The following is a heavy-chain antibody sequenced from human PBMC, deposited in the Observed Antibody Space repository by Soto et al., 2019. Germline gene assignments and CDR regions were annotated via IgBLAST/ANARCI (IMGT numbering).Heavy chain of an antibody. CDR1: GFTFSNAW. V-gene: IGHV3-15*01. Sequence: XVSLRLSFAASGFTFSNAWVSWVRQAPGKGLEWVGRIKSKTDGGTTDYAAPVKGRFTISRDDSKNTLYLQMNSLKTEDTAVYYCTPPYSRGWRAYYYYGMDVCGQRTTVTVSS. J-gene: IGHJ6*02. D-gene: IGHD6-19*01. CDR2: IKSKTDGGTT. CDR3: TPPYSRGWRAYYYYGMDV.